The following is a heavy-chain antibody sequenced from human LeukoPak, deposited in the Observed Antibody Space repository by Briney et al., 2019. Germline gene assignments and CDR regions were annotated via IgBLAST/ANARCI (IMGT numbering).Heavy chain of an antibody. Sequence: GGSLRLSCAASGFTFSDYYMTWIRQAPGKGLEWLSYISSSSSYTKYADSAKGRFTISRDNAKNSLYLQMNSLRADDTAVYYCAREGSGYDDRLFDYWGQGTLVTVSS. V-gene: IGHV3-11*05. CDR3: AREGSGYDDRLFDY. CDR2: ISSSSSYT. CDR1: GFTFSDYY. D-gene: IGHD5-12*01. J-gene: IGHJ4*02.